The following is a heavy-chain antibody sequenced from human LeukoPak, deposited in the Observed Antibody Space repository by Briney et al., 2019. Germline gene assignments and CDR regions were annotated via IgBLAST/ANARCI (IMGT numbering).Heavy chain of an antibody. CDR2: INHSGST. V-gene: IGHV4-34*01. CDR3: ARILGYCSSTSCRKGGPVDY. D-gene: IGHD2-2*01. Sequence: SQTLSLTCAVHGRSFSGYYWSWIRQPPGKGLEWIGEINHSGSTNYNPSLKSRVTISVDTSKNQFSLKLSSVTAADTAVYYCARILGYCSSTSCRKGGPVDYWGQGTLVTVSS. CDR1: GRSFSGYY. J-gene: IGHJ4*02.